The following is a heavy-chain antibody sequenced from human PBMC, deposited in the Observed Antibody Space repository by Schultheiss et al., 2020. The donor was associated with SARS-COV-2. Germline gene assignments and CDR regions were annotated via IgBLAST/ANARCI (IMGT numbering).Heavy chain of an antibody. D-gene: IGHD5-18*01. CDR3: ARGEYSYRYVDNYYYGLDV. CDR1: GGSISSYY. Sequence: SETLSLTCTVSGGSISSYYWSWIRQPPGKGLEWIGYIYYSGSTNYNPSLKSRVTISVDTSKNQFSLKLSSVTAEDTAVYYCARGEYSYRYVDNYYYGLDVWGQGTTVTVSS. CDR2: IYYSGST. V-gene: IGHV4-59*12. J-gene: IGHJ6*02.